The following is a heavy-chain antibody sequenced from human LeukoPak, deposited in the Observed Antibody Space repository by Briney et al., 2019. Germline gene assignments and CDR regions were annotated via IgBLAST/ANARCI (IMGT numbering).Heavy chain of an antibody. CDR2: ISAYNGNT. CDR3: ARDGEGGYSYGSFDY. CDR1: GYTFTSYA. Sequence: GASVKVSCKASGYTFTSYAMNWVRQAPGQGLEWMGWISAYNGNTNYAQKLQGRVTMTTDTSTSTAYMELRSLRSDDTAVYYCARDGEGGYSYGSFDYWGQGTLVTVSS. D-gene: IGHD5-18*01. J-gene: IGHJ4*02. V-gene: IGHV1-18*01.